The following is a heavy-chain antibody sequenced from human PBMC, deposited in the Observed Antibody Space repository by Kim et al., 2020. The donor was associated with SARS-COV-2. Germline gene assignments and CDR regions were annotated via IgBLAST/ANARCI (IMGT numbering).Heavy chain of an antibody. Sequence: SETLSLTCTVSGGSISSSSYYWGWLRQPPGKGLEWIGSIYYSGSTYYNPSLKSRVTISVDASKNQFSLKLSPVTAADTAVYDGARDFRIAVAGGDYYGMDVWGQATTVTVS. D-gene: IGHD6-19*01. J-gene: IGHJ6*01. CDR3: ARDFRIAVAGGDYYGMDV. CDR2: IYYSGST. CDR1: GGSISSSSYY. V-gene: IGHV4-39*07.